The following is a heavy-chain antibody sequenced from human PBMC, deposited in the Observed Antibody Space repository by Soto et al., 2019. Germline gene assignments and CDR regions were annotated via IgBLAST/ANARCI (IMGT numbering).Heavy chain of an antibody. V-gene: IGHV3-30-3*01. Sequence: PGRSLRLSCAAAGFTFSSYAMHWVRQAPDKGLGWVAVISYDGSNKYYADSVKGRFTISRDNSKNTLYLQMNSRRAEDTAVYYCARDRGYSSSWDRYYYYGMDVWGQGTTVTVSS. CDR1: GFTFSSYA. J-gene: IGHJ6*02. CDR2: ISYDGSNK. CDR3: ARDRGYSSSWDRYYYYGMDV. D-gene: IGHD6-13*01.